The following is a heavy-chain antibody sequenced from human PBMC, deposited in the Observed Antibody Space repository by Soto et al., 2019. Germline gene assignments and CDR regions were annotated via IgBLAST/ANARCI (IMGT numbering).Heavy chain of an antibody. CDR2: INHSGGT. CDR1: GGSFSGYY. CDR3: ARLRLVQPWVFDY. D-gene: IGHD1-26*01. V-gene: IGHV4-34*02. Sequence: QVQLQKWGAGLLKPSETLSLTCAVYGGSFSGYYWSWIRQPPVKGLEWIGEINHSGGTHYNPSLASRVTIAVDTSKNQFSLKLSSVTAADTAVFYCARLRLVQPWVFDYWGQGTLVTVSS. J-gene: IGHJ4*02.